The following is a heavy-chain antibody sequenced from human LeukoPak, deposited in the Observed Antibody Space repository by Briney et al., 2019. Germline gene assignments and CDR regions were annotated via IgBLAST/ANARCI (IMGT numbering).Heavy chain of an antibody. CDR3: ARQKRYGSGFDP. J-gene: IGHJ5*02. CDR1: GGSISSYY. CDR2: IYYSGST. V-gene: IGHV4-59*08. Sequence: PSETLSLTCTVSGGSISSYYWSWIRQLPGKGLEWIGYIYYSGSTNYNPSLKSRVTISIDTSKNLFSLRLSSVIAADTAVYYCARQKRYGSGFDPWGQGTLVTVSS. D-gene: IGHD3-10*01.